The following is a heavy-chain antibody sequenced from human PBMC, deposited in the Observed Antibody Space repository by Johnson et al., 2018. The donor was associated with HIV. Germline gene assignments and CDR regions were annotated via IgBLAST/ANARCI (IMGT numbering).Heavy chain of an antibody. J-gene: IGHJ3*02. V-gene: IGHV3-30*02. CDR3: AKERRAPRAFDI. CDR1: GFTFSTYG. CDR2: IRYDGTNK. Sequence: QMQLVESGGGVVQPGGSLRLSCAASGFTFSTYGMHWVRQAPGKGLEWVSFIRYDGTNKYYADSVKGRFTISRDNSKNTLYLQMNSLTPEDTGVYYCAKERRAPRAFDIWGQGTMVTVSS.